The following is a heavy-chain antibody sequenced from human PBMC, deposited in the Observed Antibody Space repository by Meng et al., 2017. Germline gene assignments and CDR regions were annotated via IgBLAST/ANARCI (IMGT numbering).Heavy chain of an antibody. D-gene: IGHD3-10*01. CDR3: ARGRTITMVRGVIDY. V-gene: IGHV4-34*01. CDR1: GGSFRGYY. CDR2: INHSGST. J-gene: IGHJ4*02. Sequence: QLQLHWCCPRLFTPSATLPLTCAVSGGSFRGYYWSWIRQPPGKGLEWIGEINHSGSTNYNPSLKSRVTISVDTSKNQFSLKLSSVTAADTAVYYCARGRTITMVRGVIDYWGQGTLVTVSS.